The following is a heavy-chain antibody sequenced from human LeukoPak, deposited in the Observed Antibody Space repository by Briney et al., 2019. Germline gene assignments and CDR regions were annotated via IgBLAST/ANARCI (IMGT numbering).Heavy chain of an antibody. J-gene: IGHJ4*02. CDR2: ISADSYYT. D-gene: IGHD5-18*01. V-gene: IGHV3-23*01. Sequence: GGALRLSCTASGFTFSSYWMHWVRQAPGKGLEWVSAISADSYYTYYADSVQGRFTISRDNSKNTLYLQMNSLRAEDTALYYCANFVDTSMGGNDYWGQGTLVTVSS. CDR3: ANFVDTSMGGNDY. CDR1: GFTFSSYW.